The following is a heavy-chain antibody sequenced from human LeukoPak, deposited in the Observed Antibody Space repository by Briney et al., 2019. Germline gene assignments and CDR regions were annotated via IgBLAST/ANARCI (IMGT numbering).Heavy chain of an antibody. V-gene: IGHV3-48*02. D-gene: IGHD3-16*02. CDR3: AKHYDYIWGSYRYFDY. CDR2: ISSSSSTI. J-gene: IGHJ4*02. Sequence: PGGSLRLSCAASGFTFSSYSMNWVRQAPGKGLEWVSYISSSSSTIYYADSVKGRFTISRDNAKNSLYLQMNSLRDEDTAVYYCAKHYDYIWGSYRYFDYWGQGTLVTVSS. CDR1: GFTFSSYS.